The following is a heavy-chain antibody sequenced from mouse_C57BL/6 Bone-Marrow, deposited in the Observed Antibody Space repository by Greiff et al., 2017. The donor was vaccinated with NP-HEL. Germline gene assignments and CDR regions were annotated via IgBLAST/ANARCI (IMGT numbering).Heavy chain of an antibody. Sequence: DVKLVESGGDLVKPGGSLKLSCAASGFTFSSYGMSWVRQTPDKRLEWVATISSGGSYTYYPDSVKGRFTISRDNAKNTLYLQMSSLKSEDTAMYYCARPMIYYDYDGAWFAYWGQGTLVTVSA. CDR1: GFTFSSYG. V-gene: IGHV5-6*02. CDR2: ISSGGSYT. CDR3: ARPMIYYDYDGAWFAY. D-gene: IGHD2-4*01. J-gene: IGHJ3*01.